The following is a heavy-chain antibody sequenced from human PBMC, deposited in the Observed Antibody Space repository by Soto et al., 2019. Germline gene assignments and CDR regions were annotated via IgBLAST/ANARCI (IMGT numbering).Heavy chain of an antibody. V-gene: IGHV3-15*01. CDR1: GLTFSDAW. Sequence: LRLSCATSGLTFSDAWMGWVRQAPGKGLEWVGRIKSRGSGGTTDYAAPVKGRFTISRDDSKRTVYLQMNSLEIEDTAVYYCSWSDYHYFGSWRQGTLVTVSS. CDR2: IKSRGSGGTT. CDR3: SWSDYHYFGS. J-gene: IGHJ4*02. D-gene: IGHD3-3*01.